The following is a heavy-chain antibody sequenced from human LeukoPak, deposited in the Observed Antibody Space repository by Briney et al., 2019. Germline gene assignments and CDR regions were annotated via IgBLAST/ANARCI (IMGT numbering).Heavy chain of an antibody. V-gene: IGHV4-39*07. Sequence: PSETLSLTCTVSGGSISSSSYYWGWIRQPPGKGLEWIGSIYYSGSTSYNPSLKSRVTISVDTSKNQFSLKLSSVTAADTAVYYCARGHLRGYSYGYYRGAFDIWGQGTMVTVSS. CDR2: IYYSGST. CDR1: GGSISSSSYY. J-gene: IGHJ3*02. CDR3: ARGHLRGYSYGYYRGAFDI. D-gene: IGHD5-18*01.